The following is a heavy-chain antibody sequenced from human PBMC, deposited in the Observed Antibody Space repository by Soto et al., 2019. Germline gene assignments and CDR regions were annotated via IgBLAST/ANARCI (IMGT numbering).Heavy chain of an antibody. Sequence: QVQLQESGPGLVKPSETLSLTCTVSGGSVSSGSYYWSWIRQPPGKGLEWIGYIYYSGSTNYNPSLKSRVTISVDTSKNQFSLKLSSVTAADTAVYYCARDVRGSYYGGYYYYYYGMDVWGQGTTVTVSS. D-gene: IGHD1-26*01. V-gene: IGHV4-61*01. CDR1: GGSVSSGSYY. CDR3: ARDVRGSYYGGYYYYYYGMDV. J-gene: IGHJ6*02. CDR2: IYYSGST.